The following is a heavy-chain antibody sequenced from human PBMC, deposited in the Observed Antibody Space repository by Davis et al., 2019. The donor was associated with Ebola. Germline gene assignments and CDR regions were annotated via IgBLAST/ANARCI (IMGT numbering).Heavy chain of an antibody. D-gene: IGHD6-19*01. J-gene: IGHJ6*02. CDR3: ARDFNRGSGWLALYYYYYGMDV. V-gene: IGHV3-66*01. CDR2: IYDQST. CDR1: GFSFNTHT. Sequence: GESLKISCVVSGFSFNTHTMSWVRQAPGKGLEWVSVIYDQSTAYADAVRGRFTISRDNSKHTLYLQMNSLRAEDTAVYYCARDFNRGSGWLALYYYYYGMDVWGQGTTVTVSS.